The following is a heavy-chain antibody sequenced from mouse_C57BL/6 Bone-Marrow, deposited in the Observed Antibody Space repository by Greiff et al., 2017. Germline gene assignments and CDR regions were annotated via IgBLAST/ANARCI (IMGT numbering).Heavy chain of an antibody. V-gene: IGHV5-17*01. J-gene: IGHJ3*01. CDR3: ARGRRGFAY. Sequence: EVNLVESGGGLVKPGGSLKLSCAASGYTFSDYGMHWVRQAPGKGLEWVAYISSGSSTNYYADTLKGRFTISRDNAKNTLFLQMTSLRSEDTATYYCARGRRGFAYWGQGTLVTVSA. CDR2: ISSGSSTN. CDR1: GYTFSDYG.